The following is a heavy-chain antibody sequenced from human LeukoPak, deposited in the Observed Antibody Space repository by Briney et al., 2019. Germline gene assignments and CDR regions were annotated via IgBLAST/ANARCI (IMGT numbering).Heavy chain of an antibody. V-gene: IGHV1-2*02. CDR3: VTSTGYFNTWGAFDI. D-gene: IGHD2-15*01. Sequence: ASVKVSCKASGFTFTAFYMHWVRQAPGQGLEWMAWINLSSGGTNYAQKFRGRVTMTRDSSISTAYMELTSLRPDDTAIYYCVTSTGYFNTWGAFDIWGQGTMVTVSS. CDR1: GFTFTAFY. CDR2: INLSSGGT. J-gene: IGHJ3*02.